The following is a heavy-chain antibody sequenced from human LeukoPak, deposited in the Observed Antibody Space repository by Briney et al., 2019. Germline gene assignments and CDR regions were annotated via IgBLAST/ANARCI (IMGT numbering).Heavy chain of an antibody. D-gene: IGHD2-2*01. CDR2: INPNSGGT. V-gene: IGHV1-2*02. CDR1: GYTFTGYY. J-gene: IGHJ3*02. Sequence: KPGASVKVSCKASGYTFTGYYMHWVRQAPGQGLEWMGWINPNSGGTNYAQKFQGRVTMTRDTSISTAYTELSRLRSDDTAVYYCAREDCSSTSCNDAFDIWGQGTMVTVSS. CDR3: AREDCSSTSCNDAFDI.